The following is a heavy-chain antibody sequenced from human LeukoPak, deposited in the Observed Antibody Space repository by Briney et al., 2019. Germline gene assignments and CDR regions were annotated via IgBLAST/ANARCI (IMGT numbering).Heavy chain of an antibody. CDR3: ATAPPTSNY. Sequence: GGSLRLSCAASGFTFSTYTMTWVRQSPGKGLEWVSSISGSVTYTFYADSVKGRFTISRDNAKNSLYLQMNSLRADDTAVYYCATAPPTSNYWGQGTLVTVSS. CDR1: GFTFSTYT. CDR2: ISGSVTYT. V-gene: IGHV3-21*06. D-gene: IGHD3-16*01. J-gene: IGHJ4*02.